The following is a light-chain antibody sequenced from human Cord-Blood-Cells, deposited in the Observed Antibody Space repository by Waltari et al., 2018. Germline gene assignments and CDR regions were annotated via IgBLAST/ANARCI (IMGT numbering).Light chain of an antibody. CDR1: SSDVGGYNY. V-gene: IGLV2-14*01. CDR3: SSYTSSSTLV. CDR2: DVS. Sequence: QCALTQPASVSGSPGQSLTISCTGTSSDVGGYNYVSWYQQHPGKAPKLMIYDVSNRPSGVSNRFSGSKSGNTASLTISGLQAEDEADYYCSSYTSSSTLVFGTGTKVTVL. J-gene: IGLJ1*01.